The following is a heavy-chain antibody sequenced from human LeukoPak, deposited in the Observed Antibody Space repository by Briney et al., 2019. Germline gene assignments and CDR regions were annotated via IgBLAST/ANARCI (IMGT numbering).Heavy chain of an antibody. Sequence: SETLSLTCTVSGGSISSSSYYWGWIRQPPGKGLEWIGSIYYSGNTYYNPSLKSRVTISVDTSKNQFSLKLSSVTAADTAVYYCASRLDCSSTSCYDVEDWFDPWGHGTLVTVSS. J-gene: IGHJ5*02. CDR2: IYYSGNT. D-gene: IGHD2-2*01. CDR1: GGSISSSSYY. V-gene: IGHV4-39*01. CDR3: ASRLDCSSTSCYDVEDWFDP.